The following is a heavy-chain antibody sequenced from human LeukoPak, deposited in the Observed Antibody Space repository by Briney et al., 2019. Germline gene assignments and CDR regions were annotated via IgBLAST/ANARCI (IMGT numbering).Heavy chain of an antibody. Sequence: GGSLRLSCAASGFTFSSYAMNWVRQASGKGLEWVSSISRGSDHIFYADSVKGRFTISRDNAKNSLYLQMNSLGAEDTAVYYCARPYDTRGYFPDYWGQGTLVTVSS. V-gene: IGHV3-21*01. CDR2: ISRGSDHI. CDR1: GFTFSSYA. D-gene: IGHD3-22*01. CDR3: ARPYDTRGYFPDY. J-gene: IGHJ4*02.